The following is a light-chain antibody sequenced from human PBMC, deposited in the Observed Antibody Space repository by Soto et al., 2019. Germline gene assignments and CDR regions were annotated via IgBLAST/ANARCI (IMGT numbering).Light chain of an antibody. V-gene: IGKV1-5*01. J-gene: IGKJ4*01. CDR2: DAS. CDR1: QSISSW. Sequence: DIQMTQSPSTLSASVGDRVTITCRASQSISSWLAWYQQKPGKAPKLLIYDASSLESGVPSRFSGSGSGTKFTLTTSSLQPDDFATYYCQQYNSYSLTFGGGTKVDIK. CDR3: QQYNSYSLT.